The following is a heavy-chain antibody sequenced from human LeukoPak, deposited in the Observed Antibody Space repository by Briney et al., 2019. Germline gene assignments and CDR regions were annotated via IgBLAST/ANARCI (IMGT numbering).Heavy chain of an antibody. V-gene: IGHV4-59*01. Sequence: SETLSLTCTVSGGSISSCYWSWIRQPPGKGLEWIGYIYYSGSTNYNPSLKSRVTISVDTSKNQFSLKLSSVTAADTAVYYCARRRGGDYGMYYYYYMDVWGKGTTVTVSS. CDR1: GGSISSCY. D-gene: IGHD4-17*01. J-gene: IGHJ6*03. CDR3: ARRRGGDYGMYYYYYMDV. CDR2: IYYSGST.